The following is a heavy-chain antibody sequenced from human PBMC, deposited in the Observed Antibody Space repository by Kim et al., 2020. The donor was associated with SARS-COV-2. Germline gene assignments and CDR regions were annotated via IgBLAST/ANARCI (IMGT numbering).Heavy chain of an antibody. Sequence: SETLSLTCSVSGGSINPHYWSWIRQPPGKGLEWLGYIYFTGSTTYNPSLKSRVTISVDTSKNQSSLKLTSVTAADTAVYYCARGGSYPGSWGQGTLVTVSS. CDR3: ARGGSYPGS. CDR2: IYFTGST. CDR1: GGSINPHY. D-gene: IGHD1-26*01. V-gene: IGHV4-59*11. J-gene: IGHJ5*02.